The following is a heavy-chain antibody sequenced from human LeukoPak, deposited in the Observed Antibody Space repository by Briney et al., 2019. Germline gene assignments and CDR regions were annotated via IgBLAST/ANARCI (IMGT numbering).Heavy chain of an antibody. D-gene: IGHD2-8*01. CDR3: ARRVDCTNGVCYRDDYFDY. Sequence: PGESLKISCKGSGYSFTNYWIGWVRQMPGKGLEWMGIIYPGDSDTRYSPSFQGQVTISADKSISTAYLQWSSLKASDTAMYYCARRVDCTNGVCYRDDYFDYWGQGTLVTVSS. CDR1: GYSFTNYW. CDR2: IYPGDSDT. J-gene: IGHJ4*02. V-gene: IGHV5-51*01.